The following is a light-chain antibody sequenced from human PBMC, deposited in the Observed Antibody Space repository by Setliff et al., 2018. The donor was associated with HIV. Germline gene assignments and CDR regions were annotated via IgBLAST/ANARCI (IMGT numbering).Light chain of an antibody. Sequence: QSVLTQPRSVSGSPGQSVTISCTGTSSDVGGYNYVPWYQQHPGKAPKLMIYDVSERPSGVPDRFSGSKSANTASLTISGLQAEDEADYYCCSYAGSYTFYVFGTGTKAPS. J-gene: IGLJ1*01. CDR3: CSYAGSYTFYV. CDR2: DVS. CDR1: SSDVGGYNY. V-gene: IGLV2-11*01.